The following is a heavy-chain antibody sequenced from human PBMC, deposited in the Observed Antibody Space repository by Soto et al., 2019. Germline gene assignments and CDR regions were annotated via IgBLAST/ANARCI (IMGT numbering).Heavy chain of an antibody. CDR2: FRTSGDGGTT. Sequence: GGSLRLSCAASGFTFSSYSMSWVRQAPGKGLEWVSGFRTSGDGGTTYYADSVKGRFTISSDNSKNMLFLQMNSLRAEDTAIYYCAKKVNSGPGSQYFDYWGLGTLVTVSS. CDR3: AKKVNSGPGSQYFDY. CDR1: GFTFSSYS. D-gene: IGHD3-10*01. J-gene: IGHJ4*02. V-gene: IGHV3-23*01.